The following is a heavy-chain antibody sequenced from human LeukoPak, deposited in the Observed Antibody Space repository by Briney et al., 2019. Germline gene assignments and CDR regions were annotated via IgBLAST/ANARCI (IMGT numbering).Heavy chain of an antibody. D-gene: IGHD3-3*01. CDR2: IKQDGSEK. CDR1: GFTVSSNY. J-gene: IGHJ4*02. V-gene: IGHV3-7*01. CDR3: AREEHFVAYYDFWSGYCGVFDY. Sequence: PGGSLRLSCAASGFTVSSNYMSWVRQAPGKGLEWVANIKQDGSEKYYVDSVKGRFTISRDNAKNSLYLQMNSLRAEDTAVYYCAREEHFVAYYDFWSGYCGVFDYWGQGTLVTVSS.